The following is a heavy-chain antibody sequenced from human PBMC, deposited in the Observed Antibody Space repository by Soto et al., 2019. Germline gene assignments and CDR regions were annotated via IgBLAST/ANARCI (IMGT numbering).Heavy chain of an antibody. CDR2: IADKSAGTR. CDR3: TAETIVGANTQDY. Sequence: EVQLVESGGGLVKPGGSLRLSCAASGFAFSNDWMNWVRQASGKGLEWVGRIADKSAGTRVYAAPVKGRFSISRDDSRNTLYLQMNSLKTEDAAVYDCTAETIVGANTQDYWGQGTLVTVSS. D-gene: IGHD1-26*01. J-gene: IGHJ4*02. V-gene: IGHV3-15*07. CDR1: GFAFSNDW.